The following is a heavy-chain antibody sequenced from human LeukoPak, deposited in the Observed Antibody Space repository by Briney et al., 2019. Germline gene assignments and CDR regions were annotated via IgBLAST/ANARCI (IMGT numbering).Heavy chain of an antibody. J-gene: IGHJ6*04. V-gene: IGHV4-38-2*02. CDR1: GYSISSGYY. CDR3: ARDRIYGSGSYFYYGMDV. CDR2: IYHSGST. Sequence: SEALSLNCAVSGYSISSGYYWGWIRQPPGKGLEWIGSIYHSGSTYYNPSLKSRVTISVDTSKNHFSLKLSSATAADTAVYYCARDRIYGSGSYFYYGMDVWGKGTTVTVSS. D-gene: IGHD3-10*01.